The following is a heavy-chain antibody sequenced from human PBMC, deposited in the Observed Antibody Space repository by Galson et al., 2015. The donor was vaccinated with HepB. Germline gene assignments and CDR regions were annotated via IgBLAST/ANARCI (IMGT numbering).Heavy chain of an antibody. CDR2: FDPEDGET. J-gene: IGHJ5*02. CDR1: GYTLTELS. D-gene: IGHD2-15*01. Sequence: CKVSGYTLTELSMHWVRQAPGQGLEWMGGFDPEDGETIYAQKFQGRVTMTEDTSTDTAYMELSSLRSEDTAVYYCATVPPGYCSGGSCYFLFDPWGQGTLVTVSS. CDR3: ATVPPGYCSGGSCYFLFDP. V-gene: IGHV1-24*01.